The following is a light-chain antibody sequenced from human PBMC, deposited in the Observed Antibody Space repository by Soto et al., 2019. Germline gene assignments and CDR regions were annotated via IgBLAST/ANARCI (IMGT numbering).Light chain of an antibody. J-gene: IGLJ2*01. Sequence: QSALTQPASVSGSPGQSITISCTGTSSDVGGYNYVSWYQQHPGKAPKLMIYDVSHRPSGVSNRFFGSKSGNTAYLTISGLQAEDEADYYCSSYTSSSLVVFGGGTKLTVL. V-gene: IGLV2-14*01. CDR3: SSYTSSSLVV. CDR2: DVS. CDR1: SSDVGGYNY.